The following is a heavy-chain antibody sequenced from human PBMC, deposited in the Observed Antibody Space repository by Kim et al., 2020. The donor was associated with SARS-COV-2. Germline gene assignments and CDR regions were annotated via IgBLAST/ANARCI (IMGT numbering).Heavy chain of an antibody. CDR3: ATSWEEDGDYGWFGP. J-gene: IGHJ5*02. D-gene: IGHD4-17*01. Sequence: SETLSLTCAVSGGSISSSNWWSWVRQPPGKGLEWIGEIYHSGCTNYNPSLKSRVTISVDKSKNQFSLKLSSVTAADTAVYYCATSWEEDGDYGWFGPWGQGTLVTVSS. CDR1: GGSISSSNW. CDR2: IYHSGCT. V-gene: IGHV4-4*02.